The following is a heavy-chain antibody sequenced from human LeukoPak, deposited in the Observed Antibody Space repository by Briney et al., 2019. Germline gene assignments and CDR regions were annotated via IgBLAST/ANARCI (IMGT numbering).Heavy chain of an antibody. D-gene: IGHD2-15*01. V-gene: IGHV1-2*02. CDR1: GYTFTGYY. CDR2: INPNSGGT. J-gene: IGHJ6*03. Sequence: ASVKVSCKASGYTFTGYYMHWVRQAPGQGLEWMGWINPNSGGTNYAQKFQGRVTMTRDTSISTAYMELSRLRSDDTAVYYCARECLRYCSGGSCYSYYYFYMDVWGKGTTVTVS. CDR3: ARECLRYCSGGSCYSYYYFYMDV.